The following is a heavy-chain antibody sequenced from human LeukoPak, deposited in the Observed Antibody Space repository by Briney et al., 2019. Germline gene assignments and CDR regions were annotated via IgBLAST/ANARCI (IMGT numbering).Heavy chain of an antibody. V-gene: IGHV1-46*03. D-gene: IGHD4-17*01. CDR1: GYTFTTYY. CDR3: ARAYGDIPPYWYFDL. Sequence: ASVKVSCKASGYTFTTYYMHWVRQAPGQGLEWTGIINPSGGSTSYAQKFQGRVTMTRDTSTSTVYMELRSLRSEDTAVYYCARAYGDIPPYWYFDLWGRGTLVTVSS. CDR2: INPSGGST. J-gene: IGHJ2*01.